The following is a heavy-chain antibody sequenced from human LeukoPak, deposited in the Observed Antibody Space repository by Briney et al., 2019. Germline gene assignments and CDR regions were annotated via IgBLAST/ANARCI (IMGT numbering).Heavy chain of an antibody. V-gene: IGHV1-69*01. J-gene: IGHJ4*02. Sequence: RASVKVSCKASGGTFSSYAISGVRQAPGQGLEWMGGIIPIFGTANYAQKFQGRVTITADESPRTAYMELSSLRSEDTAVYYCARDANGDGYNFYYFDYWGQGTLVTVSS. D-gene: IGHD5-24*01. CDR3: ARDANGDGYNFYYFDY. CDR2: IIPIFGTA. CDR1: GGTFSSYA.